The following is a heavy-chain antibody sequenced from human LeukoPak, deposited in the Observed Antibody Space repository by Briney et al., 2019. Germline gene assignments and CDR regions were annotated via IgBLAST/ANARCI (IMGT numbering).Heavy chain of an antibody. D-gene: IGHD5-18*01. J-gene: IGHJ4*02. V-gene: IGHV3-23*01. CDR3: ATSGYSYGYVDY. CDR1: GFTFSSYA. CDR2: ISGSGGST. Sequence: TGGSLRLSCAASGFTFSSYAMSWVRQAPGKGLEWVSAISGSGGSTYYADSEKGRFTISRDNSKNTLYLQMNSLRAEDTAVYYCATSGYSYGYVDYWGQGTLVTVSS.